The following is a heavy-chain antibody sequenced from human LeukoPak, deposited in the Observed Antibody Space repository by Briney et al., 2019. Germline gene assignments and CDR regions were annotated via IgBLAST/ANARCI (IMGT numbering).Heavy chain of an antibody. Sequence: PGGSLRLSCVVSGITLSNYGMTWVRQAPGKGLEWVAGISDTDGRTNYADSVKGRFTISRDNPKNTLYLQMNSLRAEDTAVYFCAKRGVVIRVILVGFHKEAYYFDSWGQGALVTVSS. CDR2: ISDTDGRT. D-gene: IGHD3-22*01. CDR3: AKRGVVIRVILVGFHKEAYYFDS. CDR1: GITLSNYG. J-gene: IGHJ4*02. V-gene: IGHV3-23*01.